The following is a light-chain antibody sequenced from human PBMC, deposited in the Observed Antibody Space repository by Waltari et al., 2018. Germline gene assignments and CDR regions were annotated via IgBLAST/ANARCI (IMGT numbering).Light chain of an antibody. CDR3: QQGDSAPFT. V-gene: IGKV1-39*01. CDR1: QTINNF. CDR2: AAS. Sequence: DIQMTQAPSSLSASVGGRVTITCRTSQTINNFLNWYQHKPGKAPELLIYAASTLQSGVPSMFSGGGSGADFTLTISSLQPEDSATYYCQQGDSAPFTFGQGTKLEIK. J-gene: IGKJ2*01.